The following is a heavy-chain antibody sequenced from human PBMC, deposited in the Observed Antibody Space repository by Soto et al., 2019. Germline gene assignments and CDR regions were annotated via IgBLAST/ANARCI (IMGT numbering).Heavy chain of an antibody. CDR2: INPDGGGT. Sequence: QVQLVQSGAEVKKPGASVKVSCKASGYTFTSYYMHWVRLAPGQGLEWMGIINPDGGGTSYAQQFQGRVGMTRDTSTSTVYMEMSSLRSEDTAVYYCAVGGNYLSMDVWGQGTTVTVSS. CDR1: GYTFTSYY. J-gene: IGHJ6*02. D-gene: IGHD4-4*01. CDR3: AVGGNYLSMDV. V-gene: IGHV1-46*01.